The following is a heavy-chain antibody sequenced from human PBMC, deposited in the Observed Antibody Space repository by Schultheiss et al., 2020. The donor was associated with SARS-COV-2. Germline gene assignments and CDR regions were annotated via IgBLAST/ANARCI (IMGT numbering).Heavy chain of an antibody. J-gene: IGHJ4*02. CDR1: GGSFSGYY. V-gene: IGHV3-23*01. CDR3: AKYLRPLGSDH. Sequence: ETLSLTCAVYGGSFSGYYWSWIRQPPGKGLEWVSTLSYSGTNTYYADSVKGRFTISRDNSKNTLYLQMVSLRAEDTAVYYCAKYLRPLGSDHWGQGTLVTVSS. CDR2: LSYSGTNT. D-gene: IGHD3-16*01.